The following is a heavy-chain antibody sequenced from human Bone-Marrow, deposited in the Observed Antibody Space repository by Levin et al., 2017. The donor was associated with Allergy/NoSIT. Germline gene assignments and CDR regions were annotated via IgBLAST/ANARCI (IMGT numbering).Heavy chain of an antibody. CDR3: ARHFRGGQWLVREFDC. D-gene: IGHD6-19*01. J-gene: IGHJ4*02. CDR2: IYPGDSDL. CDR1: EYSFTSYW. V-gene: IGHV5-51*01. Sequence: GESLKIFCKASEYSFTSYWIGWVRQMPGKGLEWMGMIYPGDSDLRYSPSFQGQVTISADKSISTTYLQLNSLKASDTAMYYCARHFRGGQWLVREFDCWGQGTLVTVSS.